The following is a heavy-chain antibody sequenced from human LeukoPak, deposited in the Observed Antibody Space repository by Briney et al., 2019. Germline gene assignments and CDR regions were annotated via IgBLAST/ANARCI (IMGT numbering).Heavy chain of an antibody. CDR3: ARDLRFLEWYFDY. CDR2: IYYSGST. Sequence: PSETLSLTCTVSGGSISSSSYYWGWIRQPPGKGLEWIGSIYYSGSTYYNPPLKSRVTISVDTSKNQFSLKLSSVTAADTAVYYCARDLRFLEWYFDYWGQGTLVTVSS. V-gene: IGHV4-39*01. CDR1: GGSISSSSYY. D-gene: IGHD3-3*01. J-gene: IGHJ4*02.